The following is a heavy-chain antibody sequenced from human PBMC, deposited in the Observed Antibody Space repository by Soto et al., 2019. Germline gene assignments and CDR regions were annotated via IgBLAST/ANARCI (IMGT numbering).Heavy chain of an antibody. J-gene: IGHJ6*02. CDR3: ANGGGGMVLVPTGMDV. D-gene: IGHD2-2*01. Sequence: GGSLRLSCAASGFTFSSYGMHWVRQAPGKGLEWVAVMSYDGSNTYYADSVKGRFTISRDNSKNTLYLQMNSVRADDTAVYYCANGGGGMVLVPTGMDVWGQGTTVTVSS. V-gene: IGHV3-30*18. CDR2: MSYDGSNT. CDR1: GFTFSSYG.